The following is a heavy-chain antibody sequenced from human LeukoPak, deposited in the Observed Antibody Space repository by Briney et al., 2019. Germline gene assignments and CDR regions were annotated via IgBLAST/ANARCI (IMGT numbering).Heavy chain of an antibody. D-gene: IGHD2-21*02. CDR2: INSDGNSE. V-gene: IGHV3-74*01. CDR1: GFTFSSYW. CDR3: ARDPSPYCGDDCYLN. Sequence: GGSLRLSCAASGFTFSSYWMHWVRQAPGKGLVWVSRINSDGNSETYADSVRGRFTISRDNAKNTLYLQMNSLRAEDTAVYYCARDPSPYCGDDCYLNWGRGTLVTVSS. J-gene: IGHJ4*02.